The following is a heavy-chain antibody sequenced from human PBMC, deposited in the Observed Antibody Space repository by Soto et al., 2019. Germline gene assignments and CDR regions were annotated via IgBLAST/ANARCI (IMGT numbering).Heavy chain of an antibody. Sequence: GGSLRLSGAASGFTFSSYWMSWVRQAPGKGLEWGANIKQDGSAKYYVDSGKGRFTISRENAKNSLYLQMNSLRAEDTAVYYCARDPGGRAYYYGMDVWGQGTTVTVSS. D-gene: IGHD1-26*01. J-gene: IGHJ6*02. CDR2: IKQDGSAK. CDR1: GFTFSSYW. V-gene: IGHV3-7*01. CDR3: ARDPGGRAYYYGMDV.